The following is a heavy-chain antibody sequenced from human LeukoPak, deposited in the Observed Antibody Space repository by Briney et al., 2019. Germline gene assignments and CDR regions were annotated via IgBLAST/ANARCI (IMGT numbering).Heavy chain of an antibody. V-gene: IGHV3-23*01. Sequence: GGSLRLSCAASGFTFSSYAMSWVRQAPGKGLEWVSAISGSGGSTYYADSVKGRFTISRDNSKNTLYLQMNSLRAEDTAVYYCATIGPQWLVREYYFDYWGQGTLVTVSS. CDR2: ISGSGGST. CDR1: GFTFSSYA. D-gene: IGHD6-19*01. CDR3: ATIGPQWLVREYYFDY. J-gene: IGHJ4*02.